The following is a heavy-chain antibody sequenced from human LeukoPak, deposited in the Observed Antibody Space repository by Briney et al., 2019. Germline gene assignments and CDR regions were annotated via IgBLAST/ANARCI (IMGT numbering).Heavy chain of an antibody. Sequence: GGSLRLSCAVSGFTFSSYWMHWVRQAPGKGLVWVSRIDRDGSRINYADSVKGRFTISRDNAKNSLYLQMNSLRAEDTAVYYCASLTFDYWGQGTLVTVSS. D-gene: IGHD2-21*02. J-gene: IGHJ4*02. V-gene: IGHV3-74*01. CDR2: IDRDGSRI. CDR1: GFTFSSYW. CDR3: ASLTFDY.